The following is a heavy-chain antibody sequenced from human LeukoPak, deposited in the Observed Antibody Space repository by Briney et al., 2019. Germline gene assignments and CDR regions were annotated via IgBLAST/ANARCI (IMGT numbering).Heavy chain of an antibody. CDR2: IKQDGSEK. CDR1: GFTFSSYW. D-gene: IGHD6-13*01. CDR3: ARVFRAAAGTVYYYYYYMDV. V-gene: IGHV3-7*01. J-gene: IGHJ6*03. Sequence: QTGGSLRLSCAASGFTFSSYWMSWVRQAPGKGLEWVANIKQDGSEKYYVDSVKGRFTISRDNAKNTLYLQMNSLRAEDTAVYYCARVFRAAAGTVYYYYYYMDVWGKGTTVTVSS.